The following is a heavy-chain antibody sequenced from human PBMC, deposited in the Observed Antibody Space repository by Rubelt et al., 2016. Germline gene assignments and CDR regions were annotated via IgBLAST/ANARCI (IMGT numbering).Heavy chain of an antibody. CDR3: AREQLLSDYYYGMDV. J-gene: IGHJ6*02. D-gene: IGHD2-2*01. Sequence: QVQLQESGPGLVKPSETLSLTCTVSGGSISSYYWSWIRQPAGKGLEWIGRIYTSGSTNYNPSLKSRVTMSVDTSKNQFSLKLSSVTAADTAAYYCAREQLLSDYYYGMDVWGQGTTVTVSS. CDR1: GGSISSYY. CDR2: IYTSGST. V-gene: IGHV4-4*07.